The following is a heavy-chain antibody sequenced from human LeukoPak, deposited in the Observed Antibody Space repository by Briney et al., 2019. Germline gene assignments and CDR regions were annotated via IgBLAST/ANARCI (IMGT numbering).Heavy chain of an antibody. CDR3: ARASRDILTGYYLDY. Sequence: PGGSLRLSYAASGFTVSSNYMSWVRQAPGKGLEWVSVIYSGGSTYYADSVKGRFTISRDNSKNTLYLQMNSLRAEDTAVYYCARASRDILTGYYLDYWGQGTLVTVSS. D-gene: IGHD3-9*01. V-gene: IGHV3-53*01. J-gene: IGHJ4*02. CDR1: GFTVSSNY. CDR2: IYSGGST.